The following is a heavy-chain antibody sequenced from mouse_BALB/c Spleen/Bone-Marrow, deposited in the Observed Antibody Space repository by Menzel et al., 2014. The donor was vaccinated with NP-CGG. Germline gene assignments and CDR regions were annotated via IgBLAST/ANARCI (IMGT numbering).Heavy chain of an antibody. J-gene: IGHJ3*01. Sequence: VKLVESGPELVRPGVSVKISCKGSGYTFTDYAMHWAKQSHAKSLEWIGVISTYSGNTNYNQKFKGKATMTVDKSSSTAYMELARLTSEDSAIYYCARGIYYDSTWFAYWGQGTLVTVSA. V-gene: IGHV1-67*01. CDR3: ARGIYYDSTWFAY. D-gene: IGHD2-4*01. CDR1: GYTFTDYA. CDR2: ISTYSGNT.